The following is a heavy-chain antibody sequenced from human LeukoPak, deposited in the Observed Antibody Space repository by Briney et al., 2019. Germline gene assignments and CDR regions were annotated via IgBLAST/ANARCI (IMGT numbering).Heavy chain of an antibody. V-gene: IGHV1-69*01. CDR3: ARDAGNIYSGYDPNWFDP. CDR2: IIPIFDTA. CDR1: GGTFSSYS. Sequence: GSSVKVSCKASGGTFSSYSISWVRQAPGQGLEWMGGIIPIFDTADYAQKFQGRVTITADESTSTAYMELSSLRSEDTAVFYCARDAGNIYSGYDPNWFDPWGQGTLVTVSS. J-gene: IGHJ5*02. D-gene: IGHD5-12*01.